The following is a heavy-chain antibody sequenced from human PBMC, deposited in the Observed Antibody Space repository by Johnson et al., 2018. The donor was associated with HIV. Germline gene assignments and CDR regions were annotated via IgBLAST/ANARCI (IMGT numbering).Heavy chain of an antibody. CDR2: IWYDGRNI. D-gene: IGHD1-1*01. CDR3: ATSTASDAFDI. Sequence: QMQLVESGGGVVQPGRSLRLSCAASGFTFSSYGMHWVRQAPGKGLEWVAVIWYDGRNINYADSVKGRFTISRDNSTNTLYLQINSLRIEDTALYYCATSTASDAFDIWGQGTMVTVSS. J-gene: IGHJ3*02. CDR1: GFTFSSYG. V-gene: IGHV3-33*01.